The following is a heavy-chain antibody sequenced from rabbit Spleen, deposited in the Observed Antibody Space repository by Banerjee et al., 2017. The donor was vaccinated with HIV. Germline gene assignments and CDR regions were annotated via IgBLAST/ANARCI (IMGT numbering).Heavy chain of an antibody. CDR2: IYAGISGSI. J-gene: IGHJ4*01. D-gene: IGHD8-1*01. V-gene: IGHV1S40*01. CDR1: GFSFNSNYY. CDR3: ARDGAGGSYFAL. Sequence: QSLEESGGGLVKPGASLTLTCKASGFSFNSNYYMCWVRQAPGKGLECIACIYAGISGSIYYASWAKGRFTISKTSSTVTLQMTSLTAADTATYFCARDGAGGSYFALWGPGTLVTVS.